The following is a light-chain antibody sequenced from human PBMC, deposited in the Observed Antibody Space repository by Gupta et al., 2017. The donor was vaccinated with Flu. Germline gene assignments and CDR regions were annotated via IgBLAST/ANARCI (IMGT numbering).Light chain of an antibody. CDR3: QQYYSTPLT. J-gene: IGKJ4*01. CDR2: WAS. CDR1: QSVLYSSNNKNY. V-gene: IGKV4-1*01. Sequence: DIVITPSPDSLAVSLGDRATINCKSRQSVLYSSNNKNYLAWYQQKPGQPPKLLIYWASTRGSGVPDRFSGSGSGTDFTLTISSLQAEDVAVYYCQQYYSTPLTFGGGTKVEIK.